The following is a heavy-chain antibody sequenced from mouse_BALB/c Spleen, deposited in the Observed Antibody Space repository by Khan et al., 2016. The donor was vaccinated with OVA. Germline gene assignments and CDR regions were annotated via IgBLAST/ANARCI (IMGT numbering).Heavy chain of an antibody. CDR2: ISLKSNNFVT. V-gene: IGHV6-6*02. Sequence: EVKLEVSGGGLVQPGGSMKLSCVASGFTFSNYWMNWVRQSPEKGLEWVADISLKSNNFVTHYAVSVKGSFTISRDDSKSSVYLQMNNFREEDTGKCYCTRGYDWYFDGWGAGTTVTVAS. CDR3: TRGYDWYFDG. J-gene: IGHJ1*01. D-gene: IGHD2-2*01. CDR1: GFTFSNYW.